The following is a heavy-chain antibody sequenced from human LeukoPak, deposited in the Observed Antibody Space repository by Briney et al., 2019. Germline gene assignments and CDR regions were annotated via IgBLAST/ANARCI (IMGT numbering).Heavy chain of an antibody. Sequence: GASVKVSCKASGYTFRNYGITWVRQATGQGLEWMGWMNPNSGNTGYAQKFQGRVTMTRNTSISTAYMELSSLRSEDTAVYYCARGLGVVPAAYWGQGTLVTVSS. CDR3: ARGLGVVPAAY. J-gene: IGHJ4*02. D-gene: IGHD2-2*01. V-gene: IGHV1-8*02. CDR1: GYTFRNYG. CDR2: MNPNSGNT.